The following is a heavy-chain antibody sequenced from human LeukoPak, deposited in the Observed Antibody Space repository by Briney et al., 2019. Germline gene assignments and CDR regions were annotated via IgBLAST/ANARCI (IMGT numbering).Heavy chain of an antibody. CDR1: GFTFSSYS. Sequence: PGGSLRLSCAASGFTFSSYSMNWVRQAPGKGLEWVSYISSSSSTIYYADSVKGRFTISRDNAKNSLYLQMNSLRAEDTAVYYCAKGGSGSSYIWWTYFDYWGQGTLVTVSS. CDR3: AKGGSGSSYIWWTYFDY. V-gene: IGHV3-48*01. CDR2: ISSSSSTI. D-gene: IGHD3-10*01. J-gene: IGHJ4*02.